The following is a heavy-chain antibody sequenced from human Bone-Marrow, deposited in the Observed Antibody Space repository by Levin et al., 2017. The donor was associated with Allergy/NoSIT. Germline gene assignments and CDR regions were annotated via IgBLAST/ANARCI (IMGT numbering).Heavy chain of an antibody. V-gene: IGHV4-31*03. J-gene: IGHJ4*02. CDR2: ISYRGTT. CDR3: ARLDGYYFDY. D-gene: IGHD3-9*01. Sequence: SCTVSGGSISSAGYHWTWIRQSPGQGLEWIGYISYRGTTYYNPSLKSRLTMSLDTSEQRFSLNLNSVTAADTAIYYCARLDGYYFDYWGQGTLVTVSS. CDR1: GGSISSAGYH.